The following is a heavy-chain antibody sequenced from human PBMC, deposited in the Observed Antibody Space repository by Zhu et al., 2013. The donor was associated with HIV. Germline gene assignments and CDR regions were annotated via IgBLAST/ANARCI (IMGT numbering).Heavy chain of an antibody. D-gene: IGHD2-21*01. J-gene: IGHJ6*02. CDR1: GGTFSSYT. V-gene: IGHV1-69*09. CDR2: IIPILGIA. CDR3: ARDIPHRRSGYGMDV. Sequence: QVQLVQSGAEVKKPGSSVKVSCKASGGTFSSYTISWVRQAPGQGLEWMGRIIPILGIANYAQKFQGRVTITADKSTSTAYMELSSLRSEDTAVYYCARDIPHRRSGYGMDVWGQGTTVTVSS.